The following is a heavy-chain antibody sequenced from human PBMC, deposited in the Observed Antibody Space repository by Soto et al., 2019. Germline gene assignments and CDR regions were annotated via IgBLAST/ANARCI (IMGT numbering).Heavy chain of an antibody. CDR1: GGSFSGYY. J-gene: IGHJ3*02. CDR2: INHSGST. D-gene: IGHD6-13*01. CDR3: ARGLAAAADYRNAFDI. V-gene: IGHV4-34*01. Sequence: QVQLQQWGAGLLKPSETLSLTCAVYGGSFSGYYWSWIRQPPGKGLEWIGEINHSGSTNYNPSLKSRVTISVDTSKNQFSLKLSSVTAADTAVYYCARGLAAAADYRNAFDIWGQGTMVTVSS.